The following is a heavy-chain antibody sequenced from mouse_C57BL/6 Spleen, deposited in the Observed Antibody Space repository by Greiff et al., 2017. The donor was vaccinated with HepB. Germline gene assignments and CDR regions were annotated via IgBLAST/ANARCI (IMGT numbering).Heavy chain of an antibody. Sequence: VQLQQSGAELVRPGASVKLSCTASGFNIKDYYMHWVKQRPEQGLEWIGRIDPEDGDTEYAPKFQGKATMTADTSSNTAYLQLRSLTSEDTAVYYCTTGGNYAWFAYWGQGTLVTVSA. CDR2: IDPEDGDT. J-gene: IGHJ3*01. V-gene: IGHV14-1*01. CDR1: GFNIKDYY. CDR3: TTGGNYAWFAY. D-gene: IGHD2-1*01.